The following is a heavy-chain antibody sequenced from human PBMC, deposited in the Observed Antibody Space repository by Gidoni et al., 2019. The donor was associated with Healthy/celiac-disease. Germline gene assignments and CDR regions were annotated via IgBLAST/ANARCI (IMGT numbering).Heavy chain of an antibody. CDR1: GFTFISYS. V-gene: IGHV3-48*01. D-gene: IGHD2-2*01. CDR3: ARIVVVPAASPLDP. J-gene: IGHJ5*02. CDR2: ISSSSSTI. Sequence: EVQLVASGGGLVQPGGSLRLSCAASGFTFISYSMNWVRQAPGKGLEWVSYISSSSSTIYYADSVKGRFTISRDNAKNSLYLQMNSLRAEDTAVYYCARIVVVPAASPLDPWGQGTLVTVSS.